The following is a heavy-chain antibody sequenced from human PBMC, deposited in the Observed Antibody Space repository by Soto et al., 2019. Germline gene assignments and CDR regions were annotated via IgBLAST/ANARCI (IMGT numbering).Heavy chain of an antibody. V-gene: IGHV4-39*01. CDR3: ARPFAAQTVAGFDS. D-gene: IGHD6-19*01. J-gene: IGHJ4*02. CDR2: IPYSGNT. Sequence: QLQLQESGPGLVKPSETLTLTCTVSGGSLSSGGYYWGWIRQPPGKGLEWIGSIPYSGNTYYNPSLKTRVTLSVDASKNEFSLKLSSVTAADTAVYYCARPFAAQTVAGFDSWGQGTLVTVSS. CDR1: GGSLSSGGYY.